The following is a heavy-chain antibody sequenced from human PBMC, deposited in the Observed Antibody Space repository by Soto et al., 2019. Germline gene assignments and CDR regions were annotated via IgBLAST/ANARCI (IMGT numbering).Heavy chain of an antibody. CDR3: ARSDTVTTPGRWFDP. V-gene: IGHV2-5*02. D-gene: IGHD4-17*01. J-gene: IGHJ5*02. Sequence: QITLKESGPKLVKPTQTLTLTCTFSGFSLTTNGVGVGWIRQPPGKALEWLAVIYWDDDKRYSPSLKSRLTITKDPPKNQVDLTMTNIGPVDTGTYYCARSDTVTTPGRWFDPWGQGTLVTVSS. CDR2: IYWDDDK. CDR1: GFSLTTNGVG.